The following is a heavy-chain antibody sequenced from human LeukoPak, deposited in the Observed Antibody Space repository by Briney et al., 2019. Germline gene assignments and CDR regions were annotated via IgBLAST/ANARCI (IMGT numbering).Heavy chain of an antibody. D-gene: IGHD6-19*01. CDR1: GFTFSSYA. CDR3: AKDHPAGYSSGWYDAFDI. J-gene: IGHJ3*02. CDR2: ISGSGGST. V-gene: IGHV3-23*01. Sequence: GGSLRLSCAASGFTFSSYAMSWVRQAPGKGLEWVAVISGSGGSTYYADSVKGRFTISRDNSKDTLYLQMNTPRAEDTAVYYCAKDHPAGYSSGWYDAFDIWGRGTLVTVSS.